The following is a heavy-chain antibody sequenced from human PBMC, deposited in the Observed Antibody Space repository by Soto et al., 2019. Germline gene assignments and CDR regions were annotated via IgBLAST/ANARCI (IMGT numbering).Heavy chain of an antibody. CDR3: ARDKRDNYYYYGMDV. CDR1: GFTFSSYS. CDR2: ISSSSSTI. Sequence: PGGSLRLSCAASGFTFSSYSMNWVRQAPGKGLEWVSYISSSSSTIYYADSVKGRFTISRDNAKNSLYLQMNSLRDEDTAVYYCARDKRDNYYYYGMDVWGQGTTVTVSS. V-gene: IGHV3-48*02. J-gene: IGHJ6*02.